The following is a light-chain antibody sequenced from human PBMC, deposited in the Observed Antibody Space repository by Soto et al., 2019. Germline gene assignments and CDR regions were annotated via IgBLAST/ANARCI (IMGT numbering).Light chain of an antibody. Sequence: EIVMTQSPATLSVSPGERATLSCRASQSVSSNLAWYQQKPGQAPRLLIYGASTRATGIPARFSGSGSGTEFTLTLRRLQSEDFAVYYCQQYNNWPRTFGQGPKVDI. J-gene: IGKJ1*01. CDR3: QQYNNWPRT. V-gene: IGKV3-15*01. CDR2: GAS. CDR1: QSVSSN.